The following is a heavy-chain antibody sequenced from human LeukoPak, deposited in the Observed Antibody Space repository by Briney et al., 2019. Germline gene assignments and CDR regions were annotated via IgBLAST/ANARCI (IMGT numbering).Heavy chain of an antibody. J-gene: IGHJ4*02. Sequence: GRSLRLSCAAPGFTFDDYAMHWVRQAPGKGLEWVSGISWNSGSIGYADSVKGRFTISRDNAKNSLYLQMNSLRAEDTALYYCAKDKFYRFGEFGLFDYWGQGTLVTVSS. V-gene: IGHV3-9*01. CDR1: GFTFDDYA. D-gene: IGHD3-10*01. CDR2: ISWNSGSI. CDR3: AKDKFYRFGEFGLFDY.